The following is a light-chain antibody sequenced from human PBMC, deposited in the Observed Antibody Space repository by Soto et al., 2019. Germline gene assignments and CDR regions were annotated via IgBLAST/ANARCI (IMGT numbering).Light chain of an antibody. V-gene: IGKV3-15*01. CDR2: GAS. J-gene: IGKJ5*01. CDR3: QQYYNWPRT. Sequence: EIVMTHSPATLSVSPCEGATLSARASESVSSKLVWYQKKPGQAPRLLFYGASTGATGLPARFSGSGSGTEFTLTINSLQAEDCAVYYCQQYYNWPRTFGQGTRLE. CDR1: ESVSSK.